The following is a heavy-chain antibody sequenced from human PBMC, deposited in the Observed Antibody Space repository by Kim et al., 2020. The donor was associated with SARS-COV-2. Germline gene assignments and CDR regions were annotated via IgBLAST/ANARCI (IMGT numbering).Heavy chain of an antibody. V-gene: IGHV3-33*05. CDR3: ARDGFKKWSITMIVVAKRNYFDY. CDR1: GFTFSSYG. CDR2: ISYDGSNK. D-gene: IGHD3-22*01. J-gene: IGHJ4*02. Sequence: GGSLRLSCAASGFTFSSYGMHWVRQAPGKGLEWVAVISYDGSNKYYADSVKGRFTISRDNSKNTLYLQMNSLRAEDTAVYYCARDGFKKWSITMIVVAKRNYFDYWGQGTLVTVSS.